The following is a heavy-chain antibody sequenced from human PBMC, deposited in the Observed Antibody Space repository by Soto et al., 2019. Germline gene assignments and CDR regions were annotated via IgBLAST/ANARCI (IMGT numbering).Heavy chain of an antibody. CDR1: GFTVSSNY. J-gene: IGHJ6*02. CDR3: ARDLQWELLPLRHYYGMDV. V-gene: IGHV3-53*01. CDR2: IYSGGST. Sequence: GGSLRLSCAASGFTVSSNYMSWVRQAPGKGLEWVSVIYSGGSTYYADSVKGRFTISRDNSKNTLYLQMNSLRAEDTAVYYCARDLQWELLPLRHYYGMDVWGQGTTVTVSS. D-gene: IGHD1-26*01.